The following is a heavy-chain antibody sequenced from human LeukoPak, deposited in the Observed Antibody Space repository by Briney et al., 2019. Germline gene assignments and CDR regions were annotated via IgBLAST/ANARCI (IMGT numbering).Heavy chain of an antibody. CDR3: ARLRDGYCSSITCYGYFDY. CDR1: GYSFTNFW. J-gene: IGHJ4*02. V-gene: IGHV5-51*01. CDR2: IDPGDSDP. D-gene: IGHD2-2*03. Sequence: GESLKISCKGSGYSFTNFWIGWVRQMPGKDLEWMGIIDPGDSDPRYSPSFQGQVTISADKSINTAYLQWSSLKASDTAMYYCARLRDGYCSSITCYGYFDYWGQGSLVTVSS.